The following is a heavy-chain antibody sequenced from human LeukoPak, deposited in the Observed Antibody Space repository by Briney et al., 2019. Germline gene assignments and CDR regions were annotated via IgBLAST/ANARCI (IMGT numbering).Heavy chain of an antibody. D-gene: IGHD3-3*01. Sequence: SETLSLTCTVSGGSISSGGYYWSWIRQPPGKGLEWIGYIYHSGSTYYNPSLKSRVTISVDRSKNQFSLKLSFVTAADTAVYYCARDVITIFGVVTTWGQGTLVTVSS. CDR2: IYHSGST. V-gene: IGHV4-30-2*01. CDR1: GGSISSGGYY. J-gene: IGHJ4*02. CDR3: ARDVITIFGVVTT.